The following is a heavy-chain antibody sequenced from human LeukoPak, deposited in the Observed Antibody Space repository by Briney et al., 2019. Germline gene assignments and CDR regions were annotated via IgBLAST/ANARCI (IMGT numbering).Heavy chain of an antibody. Sequence: ASVKVSCKASGYTFTGYYMHWVRQAPGQGLEWMGWINSNSGGTNYAQKFQGRVTMTRDTSISTAYMELSRLRSDDTAVYYCARVGENYYGSGSYYKHRPANWFDPWGQGTLVTVSS. CDR1: GYTFTGYY. J-gene: IGHJ5*02. CDR2: INSNSGGT. CDR3: ARVGENYYGSGSYYKHRPANWFDP. V-gene: IGHV1-2*02. D-gene: IGHD3-10*01.